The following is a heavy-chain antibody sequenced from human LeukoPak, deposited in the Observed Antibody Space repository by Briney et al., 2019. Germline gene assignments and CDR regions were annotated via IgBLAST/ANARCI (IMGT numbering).Heavy chain of an antibody. Sequence: GRPLRLSCVASGSAFSGYGMHWVRQAPGKGLEWVAVISYNGSNKYYADSVRGRFTISRDNSKNTLYLQMNSLRVEDTAVYYCARELQSAGFDYWAREPWSPSPQ. CDR3: ARELQSAGFDY. J-gene: IGHJ4*02. CDR2: ISYNGSNK. V-gene: IGHV3-30*03. CDR1: GSAFSGYG. D-gene: IGHD4-11*01.